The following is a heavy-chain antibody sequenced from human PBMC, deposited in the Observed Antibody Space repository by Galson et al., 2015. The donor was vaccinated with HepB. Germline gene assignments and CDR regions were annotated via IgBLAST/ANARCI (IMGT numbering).Heavy chain of an antibody. V-gene: IGHV1-18*01. CDR2: ISTYNANG. J-gene: IGHJ3*02. Sequence: SVKVSCKASGYTFTNYSIRWVRQAPGQGLEWLGWISTYNANGNSVHKVKGRVTMTRDTSITTAYMELTRLRSDDTAMYYCATSNDPSGYSFDAVDIWGQGTMVTVSS. CDR1: GYTFTNYS. CDR3: ATSNDPSGYSFDAVDI. D-gene: IGHD3-22*01.